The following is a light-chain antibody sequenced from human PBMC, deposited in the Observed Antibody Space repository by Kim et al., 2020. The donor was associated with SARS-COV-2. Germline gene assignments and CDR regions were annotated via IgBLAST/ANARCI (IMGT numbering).Light chain of an antibody. V-gene: IGKV3-20*01. J-gene: IGKJ4*01. CDR3: QQYGSSPLT. Sequence: AAGDSASLSCRASHSVSSSYLAWYQQKPGQAPRLLIYGASSRATGIPDRFSGSGSRTDFTLTISRLEPEDVAVYYCQQYGSSPLTFGGGTKVDIK. CDR2: GAS. CDR1: HSVSSSY.